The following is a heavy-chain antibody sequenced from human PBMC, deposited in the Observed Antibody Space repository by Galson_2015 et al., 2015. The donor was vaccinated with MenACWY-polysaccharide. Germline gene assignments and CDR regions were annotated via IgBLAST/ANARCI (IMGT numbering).Heavy chain of an antibody. CDR2: THHSGST. Sequence: SETLSLTCSVSGVSISSNTHYWGWIRQSPGQGLEWIGTTHHSGSTYYNPSLQSRVTMSVDTSRNDFSLELTSVTAEDTAIYYCVTRYENRIKNYFRLWGQGTLVTVSS. CDR3: VTRYENRIKNYFRL. CDR1: GVSISSNTHY. J-gene: IGHJ4*02. V-gene: IGHV4-39*02. D-gene: IGHD2-2*01.